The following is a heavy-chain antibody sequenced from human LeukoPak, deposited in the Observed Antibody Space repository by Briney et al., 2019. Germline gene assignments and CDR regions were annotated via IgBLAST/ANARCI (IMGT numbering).Heavy chain of an antibody. D-gene: IGHD5/OR15-5a*01. Sequence: PSETLSRTCTVSGVSMNSYYWSWIRQPPGKGLEWIGYIYYSGSTNYNPSLKSRVTISIDTSKNQFSLKLSSVTASDTAVYYCARHSSVRSPFDYWGQGTLVTVSS. V-gene: IGHV4-59*08. CDR3: ARHSSVRSPFDY. CDR2: IYYSGST. J-gene: IGHJ4*02. CDR1: GVSMNSYY.